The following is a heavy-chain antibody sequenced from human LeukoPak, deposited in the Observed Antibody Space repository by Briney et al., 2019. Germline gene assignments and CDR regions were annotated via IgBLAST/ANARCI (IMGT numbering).Heavy chain of an antibody. D-gene: IGHD3-22*01. CDR1: GFTVSSNY. CDR3: ASYYALDAFDI. J-gene: IGHJ3*02. V-gene: IGHV3-53*01. Sequence: GGSLRLSCAASGFTVSSNYVSWVRQAPGKGLEWVSVIYSGGSTYYADSVKGRFTISRDNSKNTLYLQMNSLRAEDTAVYYCASYYALDAFDIWGQGTMVTVSS. CDR2: IYSGGST.